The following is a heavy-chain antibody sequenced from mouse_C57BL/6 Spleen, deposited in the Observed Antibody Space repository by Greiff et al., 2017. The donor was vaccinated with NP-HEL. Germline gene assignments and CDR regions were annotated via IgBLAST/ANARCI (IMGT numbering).Heavy chain of an antibody. D-gene: IGHD2-12*01. J-gene: IGHJ4*01. CDR3: ARLRLDYYAMDY. Sequence: EVHLVESGPGLVKPSQSLSLTCSVTGYSITSGYYWNWIRQFPGNKLEWMGYISYDGSNNYNPSLKNRISITRDTSKNQFFLKLNSVTTEDTATYYCARLRLDYYAMDYWGQGTSVTVSS. CDR1: GYSITSGYY. CDR2: ISYDGSN. V-gene: IGHV3-6*01.